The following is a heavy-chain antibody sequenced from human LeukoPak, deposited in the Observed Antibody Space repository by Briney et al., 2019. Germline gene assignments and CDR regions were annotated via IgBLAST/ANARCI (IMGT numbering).Heavy chain of an antibody. CDR1: GFTFSSYA. J-gene: IGHJ4*02. V-gene: IGHV3-23*01. CDR3: AKKGQADDGGKPD. Sequence: GGSLRLSCAASGFTFSSYAMSWVRQAPGKGLEWVSAISGSGGSTYYADSVKGRFTISRDNSKNTLYLQMSSLRAEDTAVYYCAKKGQADDGGKPDWGQGTLVTVSS. CDR2: ISGSGGST.